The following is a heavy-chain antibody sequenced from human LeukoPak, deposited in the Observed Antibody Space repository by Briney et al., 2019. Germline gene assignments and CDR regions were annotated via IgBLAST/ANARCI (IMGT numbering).Heavy chain of an antibody. CDR3: ARDSSLGAIDY. CDR1: GGSISSYY. CDR2: IYYSGST. J-gene: IGHJ4*02. V-gene: IGHV4-59*01. D-gene: IGHD1-26*01. Sequence: PSETLSLTCTVSGGSISSYYWSWIRQPPGKGLEWIGYIYYSGSTNYNPSLKSRVTISVDTSKNQFSLKLSSVTAADTAVYYCARDSSLGAIDYWGQGTLVTVSS.